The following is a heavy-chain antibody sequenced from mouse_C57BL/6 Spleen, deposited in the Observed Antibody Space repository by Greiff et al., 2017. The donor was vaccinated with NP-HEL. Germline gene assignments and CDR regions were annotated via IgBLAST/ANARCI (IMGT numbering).Heavy chain of an antibody. V-gene: IGHV6-6*01. CDR1: GFTFSDAW. Sequence: EVKLMESGGGLVQPGGSMKLSCAASGFTFSDAWMDWVRQSPEKGLEWVAEIRNKANNHATYYAESVKGRFTISRDDSKSSVYLQMNSLRAEDTGIYYCTRDGYLSYWYFDVWGTGTTVTVSS. J-gene: IGHJ1*03. CDR2: IRNKANNHAT. D-gene: IGHD2-3*01. CDR3: TRDGYLSYWYFDV.